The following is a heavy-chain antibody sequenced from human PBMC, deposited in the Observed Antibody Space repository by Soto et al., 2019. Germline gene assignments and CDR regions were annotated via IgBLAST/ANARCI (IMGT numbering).Heavy chain of an antibody. CDR1: GYTFTSYA. Sequence: ASVKVSCKASGYTFTSYAMHWVRQAPGQRLEWMGWINAGNGNTKYSQKFQGRVTVTRDTSASTAYMELRSLRSEDTAVYFCARWVGGTYVRYWGEGTVVTVGS. V-gene: IGHV1-3*01. J-gene: IGHJ4*02. CDR3: ARWVGGTYVRY. CDR2: INAGNGNT. D-gene: IGHD3-10*02.